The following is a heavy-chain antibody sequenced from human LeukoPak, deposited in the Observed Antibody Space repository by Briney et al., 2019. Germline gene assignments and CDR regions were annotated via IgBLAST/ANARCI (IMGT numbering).Heavy chain of an antibody. CDR3: AADRGLIAIAAAGEI. CDR2: IVPIIDST. Sequence: SVKVSCKASGNTFGTFAISWVRQAPGQGLEWMGRIVPIIDSTYYAQEFQGRVTITADKSTTTAYMELSGLRFDDTAVYYCAADRGLIAIAAAGEIWGQGTLVTVSS. CDR1: GNTFGTFA. J-gene: IGHJ4*02. D-gene: IGHD6-13*01. V-gene: IGHV1-69*04.